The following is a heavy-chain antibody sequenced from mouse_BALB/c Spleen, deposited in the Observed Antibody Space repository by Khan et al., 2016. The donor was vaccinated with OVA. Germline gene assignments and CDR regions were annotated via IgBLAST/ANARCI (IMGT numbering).Heavy chain of an antibody. J-gene: IGHJ3*01. D-gene: IGHD2-4*01. CDR3: ARRGYDFGRGALFAY. CDR2: IWSAGST. Sequence: QVQLKESGPGLVQPSQSLSITCTVSGFSLANYSVHWVRQSPGKGLEWLGVIWSAGSTDYNAAFMSRLTINKDNSRSHVFFIMNSQQPNDTAIYYCARRGYDFGRGALFAYWGQGTLVTVSA. V-gene: IGHV2-2*02. CDR1: GFSLANYS.